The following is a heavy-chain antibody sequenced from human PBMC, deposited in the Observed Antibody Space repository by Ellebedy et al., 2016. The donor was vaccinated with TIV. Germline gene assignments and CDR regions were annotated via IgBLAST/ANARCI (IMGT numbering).Heavy chain of an antibody. CDR2: ISSSGSTI. D-gene: IGHD6-13*01. Sequence: GGSLRLXCAASGFTFSDYCMSWIRQAPGKGLEWVSYISSSGSTIYYADSVKGRFTISRDNAKNSLYLQMNSLRAEDTAVYYCARDEGSSWYIANLDYYYYGMDGWGQGTTVTVSS. CDR1: GFTFSDYC. V-gene: IGHV3-11*01. J-gene: IGHJ6*02. CDR3: ARDEGSSWYIANLDYYYYGMDG.